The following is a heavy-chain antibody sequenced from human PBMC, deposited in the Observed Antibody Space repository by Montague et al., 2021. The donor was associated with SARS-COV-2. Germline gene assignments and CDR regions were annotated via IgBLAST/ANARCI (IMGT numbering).Heavy chain of an antibody. CDR2: IYYRGRT. D-gene: IGHD2-8*01. J-gene: IGHJ5*02. Sequence: SETLSLTCTVSGGSINSDYWSWIRQPPGKGLEWIGYIYYRGRTNYNPSLKSRVTISVDTSKNQFSLKLISVTAADTAVYYCVREDVWNWFDPWGQGILVTVSS. CDR3: VREDVWNWFDP. V-gene: IGHV4-59*01. CDR1: GGSINSDY.